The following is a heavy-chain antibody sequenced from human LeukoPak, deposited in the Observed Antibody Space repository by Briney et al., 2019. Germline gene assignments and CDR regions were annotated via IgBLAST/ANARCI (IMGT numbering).Heavy chain of an antibody. D-gene: IGHD2/OR15-2a*01. CDR2: TSYDGSKK. Sequence: QTGGSLRLSCAASGFTFRARSMHWVRQTPGKGLEWVAFTSYDGSKKYYGDSVKGRFTISRDNSKNTLYLEVSTLRAEDTAVYYCTRNPEMQYWFDPWGQGTLVTVSS. V-gene: IGHV3-30-3*01. J-gene: IGHJ5*02. CDR1: GFTFRARS. CDR3: TRNPEMQYWFDP.